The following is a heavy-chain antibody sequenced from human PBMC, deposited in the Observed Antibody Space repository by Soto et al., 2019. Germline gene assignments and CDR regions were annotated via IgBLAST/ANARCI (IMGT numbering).Heavy chain of an antibody. CDR3: ARGRGRSQPQGGYFQH. V-gene: IGHV1-69*13. Sequence: GSSVKVSFKASGGTFSSYAISWVRQAPGQGLEWMGGIIPIFGTANYAHKFQGRVTITADESTSTAYMELSSLRSEETAVYYCARGRGRSQPQGGYFQHWGQGTLVTVSS. CDR2: IIPIFGTA. D-gene: IGHD1-26*01. J-gene: IGHJ1*01. CDR1: GGTFSSYA.